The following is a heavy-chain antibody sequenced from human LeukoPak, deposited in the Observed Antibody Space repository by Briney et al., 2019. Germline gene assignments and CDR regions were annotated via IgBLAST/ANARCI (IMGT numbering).Heavy chain of an antibody. D-gene: IGHD3-10*01. CDR1: GFTFNNFG. V-gene: IGHV3-30*18. J-gene: IGHJ4*02. Sequence: GGSLRLSCAASGFTFNNFGLHWVRQAPGKGLEWVALISTDGSDKKYADSVRGRFTISRDNSKNTLYLQINSLRAEDTAMYYCAKDSSSTWFGGGSKWGQGTLVTVSS. CDR2: ISTDGSDK. CDR3: AKDSSSTWFGGGSK.